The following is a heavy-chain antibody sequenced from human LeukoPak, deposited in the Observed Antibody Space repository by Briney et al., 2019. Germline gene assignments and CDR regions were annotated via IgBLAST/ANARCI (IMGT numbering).Heavy chain of an antibody. CDR1: GGSISSYY. Sequence: PSETLSLTCTVSGGSISSYYWSWIRQPPGKGLEWIGYIYYSGSTNYNPSLKSRVTISVDTSKNQFSLKLSSVTAADTAVYYCARIRGYSYGLYFDYWGRGTLVTVSS. D-gene: IGHD5-18*01. CDR2: IYYSGST. CDR3: ARIRGYSYGLYFDY. J-gene: IGHJ4*02. V-gene: IGHV4-59*01.